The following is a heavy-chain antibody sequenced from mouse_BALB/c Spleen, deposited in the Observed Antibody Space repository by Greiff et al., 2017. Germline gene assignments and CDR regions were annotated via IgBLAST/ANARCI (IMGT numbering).Heavy chain of an antibody. D-gene: IGHD2-4*01. V-gene: IGHV14-1*02. J-gene: IGHJ3*01. CDR3: ARCLMITPWFAY. CDR1: GFNIKDYY. Sequence: EVKLMESGAELVRPGALVKLSCKASGFNIKDYYMHWVKQRPEQGLEWIGWIDPENGNTIYDPKFQGKASITADTSSNTAYLQLSSLTSEDTAVYYCARCLMITPWFAYWGQGTLVTVSA. CDR2: IDPENGNT.